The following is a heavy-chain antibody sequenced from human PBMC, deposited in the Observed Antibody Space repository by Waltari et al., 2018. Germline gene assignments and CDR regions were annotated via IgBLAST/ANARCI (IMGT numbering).Heavy chain of an antibody. J-gene: IGHJ4*02. V-gene: IGHV6-1*01. CDR1: GARVSSHRSA. CDR3: ARGVVANTYYFDY. D-gene: IGHD2-15*01. CDR2: TYFRSKWSD. Sequence: VLLQQSGPGLVRPSQTLSLPCPISGARVSSHRSAWNWVRQSPSRGLEWLGRTYFRSKWSDDYAVSVRGRITINPDTSKNQFSLHLNSVTPEDTAVYYCARGVVANTYYFDYWGQGILVTVSS.